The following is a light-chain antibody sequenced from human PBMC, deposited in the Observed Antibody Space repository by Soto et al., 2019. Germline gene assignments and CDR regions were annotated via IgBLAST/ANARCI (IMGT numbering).Light chain of an antibody. CDR2: DAS. CDR3: QHYGGMWT. Sequence: DIQMTQSPSTLSASVGDRVTITCRASQSISNRLAWYQQKPGKAPKVLIYDASSLERGVPSRFSGSGSGTEFILTIRSLQPDDFASFCCQHYGGMWTFGQGTKVEMK. V-gene: IGKV1-5*01. CDR1: QSISNR. J-gene: IGKJ1*01.